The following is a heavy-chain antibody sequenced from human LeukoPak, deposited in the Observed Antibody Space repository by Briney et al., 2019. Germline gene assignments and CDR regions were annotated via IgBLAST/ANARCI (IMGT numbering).Heavy chain of an antibody. Sequence: GGSLRLSCAASGFTFTTHGMHWVRQAPGKGLEWVAVISYDGGDKYHADSVKGRFTISRDNSKDTLYLQMNSLRAEDTAVYYCAKDGDIAAAGYYFDYWGQGTLVTVSS. CDR1: GFTFTTHG. J-gene: IGHJ4*02. D-gene: IGHD6-13*01. CDR3: AKDGDIAAAGYYFDY. CDR2: ISYDGGDK. V-gene: IGHV3-30*18.